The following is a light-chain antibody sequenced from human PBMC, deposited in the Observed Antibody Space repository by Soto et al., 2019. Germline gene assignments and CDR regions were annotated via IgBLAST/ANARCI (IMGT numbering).Light chain of an antibody. CDR1: QSVSSSY. CDR3: QYYGSSST. J-gene: IGKJ1*01. CDR2: GAS. V-gene: IGKV3-20*01. Sequence: EIVLTQSPGTLSLSPGERATLSCRASQSVSSSYLAWYQQKPGQAPRLLIYGASSRATGIPDRFSGSGSGTDFTLTISRLEPEDFAVYYCQYYGSSSTFGQGTKVDIK.